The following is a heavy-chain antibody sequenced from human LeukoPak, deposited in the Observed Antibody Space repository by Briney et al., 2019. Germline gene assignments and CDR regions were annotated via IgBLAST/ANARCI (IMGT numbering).Heavy chain of an antibody. CDR2: IYYSGST. CDR1: GGSISSYY. J-gene: IGHJ4*02. V-gene: IGHV4-59*01. D-gene: IGHD5-18*01. CDR3: ARERTSPSGYSYGYGFFDY. Sequence: SETLSLTCTVSGGSISSYYWSWIRQPPGKGLEWIGYIYYSGSTNYNPSLKSRVTISVGTSKNQFSLKLSSVTAADTAVYYCARERTSPSGYSYGYGFFDYWGQGTLVTVSS.